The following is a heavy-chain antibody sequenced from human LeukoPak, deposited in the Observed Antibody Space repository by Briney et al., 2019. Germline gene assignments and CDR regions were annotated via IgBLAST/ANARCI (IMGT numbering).Heavy chain of an antibody. CDR3: ARGVGRRFYYYMDV. V-gene: IGHV4-34*01. Sequence: PSETLSLTCVVYNGSFSDYYWNWIRQPPGKGLEWVAEIYSGSTNYNPSLKSRVTISADASKKQFSLKLSSVTAADTAVYYCARGVGRRFYYYMDVWGKGTTVTVSS. D-gene: IGHD2-15*01. CDR2: IYSGST. CDR1: NGSFSDYY. J-gene: IGHJ6*03.